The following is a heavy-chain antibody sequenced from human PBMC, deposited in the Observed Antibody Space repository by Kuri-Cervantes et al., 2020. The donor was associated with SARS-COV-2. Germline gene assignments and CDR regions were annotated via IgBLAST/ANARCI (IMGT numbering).Heavy chain of an antibody. D-gene: IGHD3-10*01. Sequence: SGTLSLTCTVSGGSISSGSYYWSWIRQPAGKGLEWIGRIYTSGSTNYNPSLKSRVTIAVDTSKHKFSLKLCSVTAADTAVYYCATERGSGTGYFSYYYMDVWGQGTLVTVSS. CDR2: IYTSGST. V-gene: IGHV4-61*02. CDR1: GGSISSGSYY. CDR3: ATERGSGTGYFSYYYMDV. J-gene: IGHJ6*03.